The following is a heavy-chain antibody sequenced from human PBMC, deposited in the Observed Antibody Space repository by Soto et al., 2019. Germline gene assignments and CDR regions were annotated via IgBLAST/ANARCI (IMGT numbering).Heavy chain of an antibody. V-gene: IGHV4-4*02. D-gene: IGHD3-22*01. J-gene: IGHJ4*02. CDR3: ARDVGYHYDGSPSGQFDF. CDR1: GNSISTTNW. Sequence: SETLSLTCVVSGNSISTTNWWSWVRQSPGKGLEWIGEIYHSGSTNYNPSLKSRVTISVDKSKNQFSLKLSSVTAADTAVYYCARDVGYHYDGSPSGQFDFWGQGALVTVSS. CDR2: IYHSGST.